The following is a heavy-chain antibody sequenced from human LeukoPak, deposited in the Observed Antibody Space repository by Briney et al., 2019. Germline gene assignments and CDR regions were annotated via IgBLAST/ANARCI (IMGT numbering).Heavy chain of an antibody. D-gene: IGHD3-10*01. Sequence: SETLSLTCAVYGGSFSGYYWSWIRQPPGKGPEWIGEINHSGSTNYNPSLKSRVTISVDTSKNQFSLKLSSVTAADTAVYYCARGRRGVRGVIITDSRFDYWGQGTLVTVSS. CDR1: GGSFSGYY. V-gene: IGHV4-34*01. CDR3: ARGRRGVRGVIITDSRFDY. CDR2: INHSGST. J-gene: IGHJ4*02.